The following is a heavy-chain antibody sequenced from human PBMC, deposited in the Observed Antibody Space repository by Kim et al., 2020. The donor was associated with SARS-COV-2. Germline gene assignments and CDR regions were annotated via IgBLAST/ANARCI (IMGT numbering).Heavy chain of an antibody. Sequence: GGSLRLSCAASGFTFSSYWMHWVRQAPGKGLVWVSRINSDGSATRYADSVKGRFTISRDNAKNMLYLQLNSLRVEDTAVYYCARGDDYGGAYYYGMDVWGQGTTVTVSS. J-gene: IGHJ6*02. CDR1: GFTFSSYW. D-gene: IGHD4-17*01. CDR3: ARGDDYGGAYYYGMDV. V-gene: IGHV3-74*01. CDR2: INSDGSAT.